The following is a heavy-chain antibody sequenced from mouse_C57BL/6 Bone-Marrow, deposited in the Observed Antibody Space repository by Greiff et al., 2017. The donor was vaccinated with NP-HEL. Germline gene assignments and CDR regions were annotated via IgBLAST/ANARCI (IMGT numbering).Heavy chain of an antibody. Sequence: EVQVVESGGGLVKPGGSLKLSCAASGFTFSSYAMSWVRQTPEKRLEWVATISDGGSYTYYPDNVKGRFTISRDNAKNNLYLQMSHLKSEDTAMYYCAREGGYDGYYGWYFDVWGTGTTVTVSS. CDR3: AREGGYDGYYGWYFDV. V-gene: IGHV5-4*01. D-gene: IGHD2-3*01. J-gene: IGHJ1*03. CDR1: GFTFSSYA. CDR2: ISDGGSYT.